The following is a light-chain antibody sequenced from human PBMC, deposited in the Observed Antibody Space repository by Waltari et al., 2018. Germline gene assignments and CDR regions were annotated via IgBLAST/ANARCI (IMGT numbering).Light chain of an antibody. CDR1: RSNVGTNY. CDR3: GTWDSSLSGAV. Sequence: QSVLTQPPPVSAAPGPRGTISCSQGRSNVGTNYESWYRQLPGTAPQLLTFEDSERPSGIPGRFSGSKSGTSATLDITGLQSGDEADYYCGTWDSSLSGAVFGGGTHLTVL. CDR2: EDS. J-gene: IGLJ7*01. V-gene: IGLV1-51*02.